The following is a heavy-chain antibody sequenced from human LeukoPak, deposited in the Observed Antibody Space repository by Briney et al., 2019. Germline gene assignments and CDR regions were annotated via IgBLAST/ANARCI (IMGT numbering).Heavy chain of an antibody. CDR2: IWYDGSNK. Sequence: GGSLRLSCAASGFTFSSYGMHWVRQAPGKGLEWVAVIWYDGSNKYYADSVKGRFTISRDNSKNTLYLQMNSLRAEDTAVYYCAREVTECSSTSCYSAFDIWGQGTMDTVSS. CDR1: GFTFSSYG. D-gene: IGHD2-2*02. J-gene: IGHJ3*02. V-gene: IGHV3-33*01. CDR3: AREVTECSSTSCYSAFDI.